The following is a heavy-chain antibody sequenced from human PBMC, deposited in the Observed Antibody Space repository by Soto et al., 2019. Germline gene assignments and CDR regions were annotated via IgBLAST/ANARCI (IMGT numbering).Heavy chain of an antibody. J-gene: IGHJ4*02. CDR1: GGTFSSYT. CDR3: ARETGYSGYDRTLLYFDY. V-gene: IGHV1-69*04. Sequence: SVKVSCKASGGTFSSYTISWVRQAPGQGLEWMGRIIPILGIANYAQKFQGRVTITADKSTSTAYMELSSVTAADTAVYYCARETGYSGYDRTLLYFDYWGQGTLVTVSS. CDR2: IIPILGIA. D-gene: IGHD5-12*01.